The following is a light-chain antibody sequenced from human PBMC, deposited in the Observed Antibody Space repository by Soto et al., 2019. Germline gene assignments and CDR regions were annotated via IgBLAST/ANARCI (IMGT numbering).Light chain of an antibody. J-gene: IGKJ4*01. CDR3: QQRRDWPHT. CDR1: QSVSSY. CDR2: DAS. V-gene: IGKV3-11*01. Sequence: EIVLTPSPATLYLSPGERVTLSCRASQSVSSYLAWYQQKPGPAPRLLISDASNRATGIPSRFSGSGTRTDFTPTVSSTEPEDLTVDSCQQRRDWPHTFGGGTKVEI.